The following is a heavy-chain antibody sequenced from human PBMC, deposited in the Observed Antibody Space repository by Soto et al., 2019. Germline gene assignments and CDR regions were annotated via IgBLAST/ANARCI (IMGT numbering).Heavy chain of an antibody. Sequence: QVQLQQSGPGLVKPSQTLSLTCAISGDSVSSDSAAWNWIRQSPSRGLEWLGRTYYRSKWYSDYAVSVKSRITIHPDTSKTQCSLQLNSVPPDDPAVYYCARDRRWERPHYYYYCYGVDVWGQGTTVTVSS. V-gene: IGHV6-1*01. D-gene: IGHD1-1*01. CDR3: ARDRRWERPHYYYYCYGVDV. CDR2: TYYRSKWYS. CDR1: GDSVSSDSAA. J-gene: IGHJ6*02.